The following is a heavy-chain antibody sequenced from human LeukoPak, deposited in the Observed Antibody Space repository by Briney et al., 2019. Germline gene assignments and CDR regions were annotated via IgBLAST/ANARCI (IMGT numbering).Heavy chain of an antibody. CDR2: MNPNSGNT. CDR3: ASVDTYYYGSGEYYFDY. Sequence: ASVKVSCKASGYTFTSYDINWVRQATGQGLEWMGWMNPNSGNTGYAQKFQGRVTMTRDTSISTAYMELSSLRSEDTAVYYCASVDTYYYGSGEYYFDYWGQGTLVTVSS. D-gene: IGHD3-10*01. CDR1: GYTFTSYD. V-gene: IGHV1-8*01. J-gene: IGHJ4*02.